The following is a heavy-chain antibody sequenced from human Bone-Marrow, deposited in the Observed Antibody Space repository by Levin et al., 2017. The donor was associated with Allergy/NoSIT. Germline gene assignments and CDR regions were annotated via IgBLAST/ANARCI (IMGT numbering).Heavy chain of an antibody. Sequence: GESLKISCAASGFTFSSYWMSWVRQAPGKGLEWVANIKQDGSEKYYVDSVKGRFTISRDGAKNSVYLQMSNLRVEDTAVYYCARNWRSAFDIWGQGTVVTVSS. CDR1: GFTFSSYW. V-gene: IGHV3-7*04. CDR2: IKQDGSEK. J-gene: IGHJ3*02. CDR3: ARNWRSAFDI.